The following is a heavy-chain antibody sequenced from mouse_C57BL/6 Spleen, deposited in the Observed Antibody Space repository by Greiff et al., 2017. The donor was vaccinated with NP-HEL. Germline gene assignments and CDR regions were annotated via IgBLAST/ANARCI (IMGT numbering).Heavy chain of an antibody. V-gene: IGHV1-15*01. D-gene: IGHD2-5*01. CDR1: GYTFTDYE. CDR3: TRSSYYSNRYYAMDY. CDR2: IDPETGGT. Sequence: QVQLQQSGAELVRPGASVTLSCKASGYTFTDYEMHWVKQTPVHGLEWIGAIDPETGGTAYNQKFKGKAILTADKSSSTAYMELRSLTSEDSAVYYCTRSSYYSNRYYAMDYWGQGTSVTVSS. J-gene: IGHJ4*01.